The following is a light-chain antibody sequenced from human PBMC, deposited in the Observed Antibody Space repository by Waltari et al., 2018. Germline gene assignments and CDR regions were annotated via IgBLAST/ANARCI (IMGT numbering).Light chain of an antibody. CDR1: RSLVHTDGNTF. V-gene: IGKV2-30*02. CDR3: MQGTHWPLT. J-gene: IGKJ4*01. Sequence: TQSPLSLPVTLGQPASISCKSSRSLVHTDGNTFFYWYHQRPGKSPRRLIYRVSNRDSGVPDIFSGSGSGTDFTLRISRVEAEDVGSYYCMQGTHWPLTFGGGTKVEIK. CDR2: RVS.